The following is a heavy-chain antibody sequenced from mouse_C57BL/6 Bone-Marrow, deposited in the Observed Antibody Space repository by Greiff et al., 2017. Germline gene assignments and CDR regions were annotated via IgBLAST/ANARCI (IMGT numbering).Heavy chain of an antibody. CDR1: GFTFSDYY. D-gene: IGHD3-2*02. Sequence: EVQRVESEGGLVQPGSSMKLSCTASGFTFSDYYMAWVRQVPEKGLEWVANINYDGSSTYYLDSLKSRFIISRDNAKNILYLQMSSLKSEDTATYYCARDGENSSGYTFAYWGQGTLVTVSA. CDR2: INYDGSST. CDR3: ARDGENSSGYTFAY. J-gene: IGHJ3*01. V-gene: IGHV5-16*01.